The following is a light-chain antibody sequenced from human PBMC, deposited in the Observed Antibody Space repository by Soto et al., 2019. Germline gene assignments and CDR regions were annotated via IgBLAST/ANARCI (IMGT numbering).Light chain of an antibody. CDR1: SSDIGAYNY. V-gene: IGLV2-14*03. CDR2: EVS. J-gene: IGLJ2*01. CDR3: FSWTSSNTLV. Sequence: QAALTQPASMSGSPGQSITISCTGTSSDIGAYNYVSWYRQHPGKAPKLMISEVSNRPSGVSNRFSGSKSGNTASLTISGLQAEDEADYYCFSWTSSNTLVFGGGTKVTVL.